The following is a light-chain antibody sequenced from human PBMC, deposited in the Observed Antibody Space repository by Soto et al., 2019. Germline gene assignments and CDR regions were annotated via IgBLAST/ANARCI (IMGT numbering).Light chain of an antibody. CDR2: RVS. CDR3: TQGTHWPRT. CDR1: KSLVYSDGNTH. J-gene: IGKJ1*01. Sequence: DVVLTQSPLSLPVNFGQPASISCRSSKSLVYSDGNTHLSWFHQRPGQSPRRLIYRVSSRDSGVPDRFSGSGSGTDFTLEISGVEAVDVGIYFCTQGTHWPRTFGQGTKVEVK. V-gene: IGKV2-30*01.